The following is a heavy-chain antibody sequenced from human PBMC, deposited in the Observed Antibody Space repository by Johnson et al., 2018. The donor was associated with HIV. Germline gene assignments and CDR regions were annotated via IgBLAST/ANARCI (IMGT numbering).Heavy chain of an antibody. V-gene: IGHV3-20*04. J-gene: IGHJ3*02. CDR1: GFSFSDYY. Sequence: VQLVESGGGLVKPGGSLRLSCAASGFSFSDYYMSRIRQAPGKGLEWVSGINWNGGSTGYADSVKGRFTISRDNAKNSLYLQMNSLRAEDTAVYYCAKEKPAYCGGDCYSDDAFDIWGQGTMVTVSS. CDR2: INWNGGST. CDR3: AKEKPAYCGGDCYSDDAFDI. D-gene: IGHD2-21*01.